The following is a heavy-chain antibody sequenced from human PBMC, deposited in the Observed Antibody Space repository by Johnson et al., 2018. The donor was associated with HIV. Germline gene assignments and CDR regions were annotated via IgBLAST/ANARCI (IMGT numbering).Heavy chain of an antibody. CDR2: IYTGGDT. V-gene: IGHV3-53*01. D-gene: IGHD3-10*02. CDR1: GITVTHNY. CDR3: SRWTYYLHSGKVWPVDAFDI. J-gene: IGHJ3*02. Sequence: VQLVESGGGLIQPGGSLKLSCAATGITVTHNYMSWVRQAPGKGLEWLSVIYTGGDTYDADSVKGRFTISSAGSKNPSYLPMNSLRADDSAVYYCSRWTYYLHSGKVWPVDAFDIWGQGTTVTVSS.